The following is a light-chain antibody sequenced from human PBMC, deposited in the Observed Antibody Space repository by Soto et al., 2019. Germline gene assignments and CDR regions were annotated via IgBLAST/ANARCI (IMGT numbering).Light chain of an antibody. V-gene: IGKV1-39*01. Sequence: DIQMTQSPSSLSASAGDRVTIICRARQTINSYLNWYQHKPGKAPKLLIYAASRLQSGVPSRFSGSGSGTDFTLTISNLQPEDGATYYCQQSYRTRFTFGPGTKVDLK. CDR2: AAS. J-gene: IGKJ3*01. CDR1: QTINSY. CDR3: QQSYRTRFT.